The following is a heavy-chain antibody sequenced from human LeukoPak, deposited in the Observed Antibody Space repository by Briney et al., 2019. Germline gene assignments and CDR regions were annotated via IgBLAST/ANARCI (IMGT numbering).Heavy chain of an antibody. D-gene: IGHD3-3*01. CDR2: IRSKAYGGTT. V-gene: IGHV3-49*04. J-gene: IGHJ6*03. CDR3: TREDDFWSGSHMDV. Sequence: GGSLRLSCAASGFTFSSYAMSWVRQAPGKGLEWVGFIRSKAYGGTTEYAASVKGRFTISRDDSKSIAYLQMNSLKTEDTAVYYCTREDDFWSGSHMDVWGKGTTVTVSS. CDR1: GFTFSSYA.